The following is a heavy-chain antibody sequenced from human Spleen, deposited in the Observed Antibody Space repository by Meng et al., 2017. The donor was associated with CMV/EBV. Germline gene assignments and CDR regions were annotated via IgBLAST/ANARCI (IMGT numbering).Heavy chain of an antibody. D-gene: IGHD1-26*01. V-gene: IGHV3-7*01. CDR2: IKQDGSEK. Sequence: GESLKISCAASGFTFSRYWMAWVRQAPGKGLEWVANIKQDGSEKYYVDSVKGRFTISRDNAKNTVHLQMNSLRAEDTAVYYCARAPSLSSGMDVWGQGTTVTVSS. CDR3: ARAPSLSSGMDV. CDR1: GFTFSRYW. J-gene: IGHJ6*02.